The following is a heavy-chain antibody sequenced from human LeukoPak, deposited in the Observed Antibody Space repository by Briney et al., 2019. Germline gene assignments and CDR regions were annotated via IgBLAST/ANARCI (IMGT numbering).Heavy chain of an antibody. J-gene: IGHJ6*02. CDR2: IYYSGST. CDR1: GGSISSGDYY. CDR3: RADRSPFYYYGMDV. Sequence: PSQTLSLTCTVSGGSISSGDYYWSWIRQPPGKGLEWIGYIYYSGSTYYNPSLKGRFTISVDTSKNQFSLKLSSVTAADTAVYYCRADRSPFYYYGMDVWGQGTTVTVPS. V-gene: IGHV4-30-4*01.